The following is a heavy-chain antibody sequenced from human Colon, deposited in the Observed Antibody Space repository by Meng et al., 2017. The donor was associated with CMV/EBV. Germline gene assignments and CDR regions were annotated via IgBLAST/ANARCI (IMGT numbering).Heavy chain of an antibody. Sequence: GGSLRLSCAASGFTLSNYAMHWVRQAPGKGLEWVAVISYDGRHEYYADSVRGRFTISRENSKNTLYLQMNSLSAEDTAVYYCVRCSSTSCYRGNWFDPWGQGTLVTVSS. J-gene: IGHJ5*02. CDR1: GFTLSNYA. D-gene: IGHD2-2*01. CDR2: ISYDGRHE. V-gene: IGHV3-30*04. CDR3: VRCSSTSCYRGNWFDP.